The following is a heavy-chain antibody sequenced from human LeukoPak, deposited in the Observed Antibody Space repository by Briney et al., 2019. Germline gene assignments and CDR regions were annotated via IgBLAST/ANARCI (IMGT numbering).Heavy chain of an antibody. D-gene: IGHD3-22*01. Sequence: SETLSLTCTVSGGSISTTDRYWGWVRQPPGKGLEWIGSIYYSGITYHNPSLKSRVTISVDTSKNQFSLKLSSVTAADTAVYYCARAGYYYDSKRKFDPWGQGTLVTVSS. J-gene: IGHJ5*02. CDR2: IYYSGIT. V-gene: IGHV4-39*01. CDR1: GGSISTTDRY. CDR3: ARAGYYYDSKRKFDP.